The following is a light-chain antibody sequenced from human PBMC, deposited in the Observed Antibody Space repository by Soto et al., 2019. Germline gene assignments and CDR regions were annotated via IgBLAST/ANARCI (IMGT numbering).Light chain of an antibody. J-gene: IGKJ1*01. V-gene: IGKV1-39*01. CDR2: AAS. CDR1: QSISNY. CDR3: QQSYSTPWT. Sequence: DIQMTQSPSSLSASVGDRVTIPCRASQSISNYLSWYQQIPGTAPKLLIYAASTLRSGVSARFSGSGSGTDFTLTISSLQPEDFATYYCQQSYSTPWTFGQGTKVEIK.